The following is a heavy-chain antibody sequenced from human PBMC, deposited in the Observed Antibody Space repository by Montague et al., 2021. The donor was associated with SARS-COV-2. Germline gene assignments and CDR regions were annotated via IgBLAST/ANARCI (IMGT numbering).Heavy chain of an antibody. Sequence: SLRLSCAASGFDVTSFEINLFRQAPGKGLEWVSYISTSGTLPSYMASVKGRFTISRDNAKKSLYLQMDSLRAEDTAVYFCAREAVGYSHGYPYWYFDLWGRGTLVTVSS. D-gene: IGHD5-18*01. V-gene: IGHV3-48*03. CDR3: AREAVGYSHGYPYWYFDL. J-gene: IGHJ2*01. CDR1: GFDVTSFE. CDR2: ISTSGTLP.